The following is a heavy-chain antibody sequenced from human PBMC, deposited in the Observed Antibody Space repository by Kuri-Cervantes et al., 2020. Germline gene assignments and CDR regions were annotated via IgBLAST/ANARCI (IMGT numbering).Heavy chain of an antibody. CDR3: ASFKVSIEEDYQYYYGMDV. CDR1: GFIFSSYW. D-gene: IGHD2-21*01. Sequence: GESLKISCAASGFIFSSYWMHWVRQVPGKGLVWVSRINSDGSSTNYADSVEGRFTISRDNAKNTLDLQMNSLRAEDTAVYYCASFKVSIEEDYQYYYGMDVWGQGTTVTVSS. CDR2: INSDGSST. J-gene: IGHJ6*02. V-gene: IGHV3-74*01.